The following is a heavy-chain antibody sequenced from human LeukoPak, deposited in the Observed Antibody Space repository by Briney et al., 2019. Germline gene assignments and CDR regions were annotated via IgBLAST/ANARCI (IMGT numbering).Heavy chain of an antibody. D-gene: IGHD5-18*01. CDR2: INSDGSST. V-gene: IGHV3-74*01. J-gene: IGHJ4*02. CDR1: GFTFSSYW. CDR3: AKVSDTTMVYFFDY. Sequence: PGGSLRLSCAASGFTFSSYWMHWVRRAPGKGLVWVSRINSDGSSTSYADSVKGRFTISRDNAKNTLYLQMNSLRAEDTAVYYCAKVSDTTMVYFFDYWGQGTLVTVSS.